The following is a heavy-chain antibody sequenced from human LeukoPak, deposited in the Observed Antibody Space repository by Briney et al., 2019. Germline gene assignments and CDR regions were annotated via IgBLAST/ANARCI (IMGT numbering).Heavy chain of an antibody. Sequence: ASVKVSCKVSGYTLTELSMHWVRQAPGQGLEWMGWISAYSGNTNYAQKLQGRVIMTTDTSTSTAYMELRSLRSDDTAVYYCARRLDYYDISGYHTLDYWGQGTLVTVSS. V-gene: IGHV1-18*01. CDR3: ARRLDYYDISGYHTLDY. CDR1: GYTLTELS. J-gene: IGHJ4*02. D-gene: IGHD3-22*01. CDR2: ISAYSGNT.